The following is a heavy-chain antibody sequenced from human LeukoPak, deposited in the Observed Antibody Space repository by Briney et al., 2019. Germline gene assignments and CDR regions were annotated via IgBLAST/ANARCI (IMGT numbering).Heavy chain of an antibody. D-gene: IGHD3-22*01. CDR1: GFTLSSYA. Sequence: GGSLRLSCAASGFTLSSYAMSWVRQAPGKGLEWVSATSSSDAGTYYAESVRGRFTISRDNARNSLYLQMNSLRAEDTAVYYCTRHGGRDYYDSTEDAFDIWGQGTMVTVSS. CDR3: TRHGGRDYYDSTEDAFDI. CDR2: TSSSDAGT. J-gene: IGHJ3*02. V-gene: IGHV3-23*01.